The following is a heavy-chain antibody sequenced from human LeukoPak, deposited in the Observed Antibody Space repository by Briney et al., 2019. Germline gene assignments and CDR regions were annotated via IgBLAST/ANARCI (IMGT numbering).Heavy chain of an antibody. CDR1: GGSIGSYY. CDR2: IYTSGST. V-gene: IGHV4-4*07. D-gene: IGHD3-9*01. J-gene: IGHJ6*02. Sequence: SETLSLTCTVSGGSIGSYYWSWIRQPAGKGLEWIGRIYTSGSTNYNPSLKSRVTMSVDTSKNQFSLKLSSVTAADTAVYYCARHRPYYDILTGYYSYYYYGMDVWGQGTTVTVSS. CDR3: ARHRPYYDILTGYYSYYYYGMDV.